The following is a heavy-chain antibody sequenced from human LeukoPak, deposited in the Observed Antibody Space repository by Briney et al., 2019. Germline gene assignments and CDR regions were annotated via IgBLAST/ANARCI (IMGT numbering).Heavy chain of an antibody. CDR3: ARLSFYYGSGSPPMDV. J-gene: IGHJ6*03. CDR2: ISTYNGNT. CDR1: GYTFTSYG. D-gene: IGHD3-10*01. V-gene: IGHV1-18*01. Sequence: GASVKVSYKASGYTFTSYGISWVRQAPGQGLEWMGWISTYNGNTNYAQKLQGRVTMTRNTSISTAYMELSSLRSEDTAVYYCARLSFYYGSGSPPMDVWGKGTTVTVSS.